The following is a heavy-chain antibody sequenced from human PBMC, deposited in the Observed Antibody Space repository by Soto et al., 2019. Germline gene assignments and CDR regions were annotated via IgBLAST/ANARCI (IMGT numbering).Heavy chain of an antibody. D-gene: IGHD2-21*02. CDR3: ARDLWGYCGTDCYPLDV. CDR2: INNNGNT. CDR1: GGSVSGYH. V-gene: IGHV4-59*02. J-gene: IGHJ6*02. Sequence: PSETLSLTCNVSGGSVSGYHWSWIRQPPGKGLEWIGYINNNGNTDYSPSLESRVTISVDTSKNQFSLKLNSVTAADTAVYYCARDLWGYCGTDCYPLDVWGQGTTVTVSS.